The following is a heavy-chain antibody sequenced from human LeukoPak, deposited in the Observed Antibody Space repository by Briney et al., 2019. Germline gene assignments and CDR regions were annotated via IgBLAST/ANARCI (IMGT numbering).Heavy chain of an antibody. Sequence: SETLSLTCTVSGGSISSSSYYWGWIRRPPGKGLEWIGSIYYSGSTNYNPSLKSRVTMSVDTSKNQFSLKLSSVTAADTAVYYCALAKYYYYGMDVWGQGTTVTVSS. J-gene: IGHJ6*02. D-gene: IGHD3-16*01. V-gene: IGHV4-39*07. CDR1: GGSISSSSYY. CDR3: ALAKYYYYGMDV. CDR2: IYYSGST.